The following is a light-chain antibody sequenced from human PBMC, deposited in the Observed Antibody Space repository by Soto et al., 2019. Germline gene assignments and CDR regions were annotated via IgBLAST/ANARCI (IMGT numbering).Light chain of an antibody. J-gene: IGLJ2*01. CDR2: DVT. CDR1: SSDVGGYNY. V-gene: IGLV2-14*01. Sequence: QSALTQPASVSGSPGQSITISCTGTSSDVGGYNYVSWYQQHPGKAPRLMIYDVTSRPSGVSNRFSGFKSGNTASLTISGLQAEDEADYYCTSYTSRNTLLFGGGTKLTVL. CDR3: TSYTSRNTLL.